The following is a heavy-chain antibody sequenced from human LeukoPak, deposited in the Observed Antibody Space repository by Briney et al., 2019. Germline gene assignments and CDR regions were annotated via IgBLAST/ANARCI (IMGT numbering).Heavy chain of an antibody. CDR1: GFTFSSYE. Sequence: PGGSLRLSCAASGFTFSSYEMNWVRQAPGKGLEWVSYISSSGSTIYYADSVKGRFTISRDNAKNSLYLQMNSLRAEDTAVYYCARTLLLNEIRGFDYWGQGTLVTVSS. CDR2: ISSSGSTI. J-gene: IGHJ4*02. D-gene: IGHD2-15*01. CDR3: ARTLLLNEIRGFDY. V-gene: IGHV3-48*03.